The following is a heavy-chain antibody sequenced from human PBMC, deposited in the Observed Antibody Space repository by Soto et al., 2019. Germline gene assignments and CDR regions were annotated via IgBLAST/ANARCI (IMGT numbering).Heavy chain of an antibody. CDR3: AGWDSGSFDS. J-gene: IGHJ4*02. CDR2: ISFGGSTI. V-gene: IGHV3-11*01. CDR1: GFTFSEYD. D-gene: IGHD1-26*01. Sequence: GGSLRLSCAASGFTFSEYDFTWIRKAPGKGLEWVSYISFGGSTIYYADSVKGRFTISRDNAKNSLYVQINNLRPEGTAVYYCAGWDSGSFDSWGQGTLVTVSS.